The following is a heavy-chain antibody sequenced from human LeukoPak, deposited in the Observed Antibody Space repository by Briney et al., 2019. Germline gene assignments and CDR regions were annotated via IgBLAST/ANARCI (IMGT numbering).Heavy chain of an antibody. CDR2: IIPILGIA. CDR3: ARASYSSGWSGGSNWFDP. CDR1: GGTFSSYA. D-gene: IGHD6-19*01. Sequence: ASVKVSCKASGGTFSSYAISWVRQAPGQGLEWMGRIIPILGIANYAQKFQGRVTITADKSTSTAYMELSSLRSEDTAVYYCARASYSSGWSGGSNWFDPWGQGTLVTVSS. V-gene: IGHV1-69*04. J-gene: IGHJ5*02.